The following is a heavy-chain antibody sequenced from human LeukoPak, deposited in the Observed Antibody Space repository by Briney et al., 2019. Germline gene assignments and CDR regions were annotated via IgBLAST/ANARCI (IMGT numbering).Heavy chain of an antibody. J-gene: IGHJ3*02. CDR1: GFTFNSYG. D-gene: IGHD7-27*01. V-gene: IGHV3-30*02. CDR2: IRYDGSNK. Sequence: GGSLRLSCAASGFTFNSYGMHWVRQAPGKGLEWVAFIRYDGSNKYYADSVKGRFTISRDNSKNTLYLQMNSLRAEDTAVYYCAKGLGFAFDIWGQGTMVTVSS. CDR3: AKGLGFAFDI.